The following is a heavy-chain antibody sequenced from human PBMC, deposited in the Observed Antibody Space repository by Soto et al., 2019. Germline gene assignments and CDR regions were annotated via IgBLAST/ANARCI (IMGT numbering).Heavy chain of an antibody. CDR1: GYTFTTYD. CDR2: VNPSSGNT. D-gene: IGHD1-20*01. V-gene: IGHV1-8*01. CDR3: ARASMYIWNDH. J-gene: IGHJ5*02. Sequence: QVQLVQSGAEVKRPGASVKVACEASGYTFTTYDINWVRQASGQGLEWMGCVNPSSGNTVYAQKFHGRVTMTRDTSISTAYMELSSLKSDDTAIYYCARASMYIWNDHWGQGTVVTVSS.